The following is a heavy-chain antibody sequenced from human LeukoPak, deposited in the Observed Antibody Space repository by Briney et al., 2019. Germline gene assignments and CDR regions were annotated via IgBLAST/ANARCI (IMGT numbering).Heavy chain of an antibody. CDR2: ISSSSIYI. V-gene: IGHV3-21*01. CDR3: ARAFWQRGSNWFDP. CDR1: GFTFSTYS. Sequence: GGSLRLSCAASGFTFSTYSMNWVRQAPGKGLEWVSSISSSSIYIYYVDSVKGRFTISRDNAKNSLYLQMNSLRAEDTAFYYCARAFWQRGSNWFDPWGQGTLVTVSS. D-gene: IGHD6-25*01. J-gene: IGHJ5*02.